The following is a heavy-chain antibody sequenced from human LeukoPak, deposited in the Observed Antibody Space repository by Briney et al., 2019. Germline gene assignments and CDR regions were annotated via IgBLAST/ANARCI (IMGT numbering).Heavy chain of an antibody. CDR2: INPSGGST. J-gene: IGHJ4*02. CDR1: GDTFTSYD. CDR3: AREGGYSGYELDY. D-gene: IGHD5-12*01. V-gene: IGHV1-46*01. Sequence: ASVKVSCKASGDTFTSYDINWVRQATGQGLEWMGIINPSGGSTSYAQKFQGRVTMTRDTSTSTVYMELSSLRSEDTAVYYCAREGGYSGYELDYWGQGTLVTVSS.